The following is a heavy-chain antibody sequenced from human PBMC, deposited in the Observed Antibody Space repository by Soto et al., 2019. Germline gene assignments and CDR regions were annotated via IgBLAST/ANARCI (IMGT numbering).Heavy chain of an antibody. V-gene: IGHV3-21*01. Sequence: GGSLRLSCAASGFTFSSYSMNWVRQAPGKGLEWVSSISSSSSYIYYADSVKGRFTSSRDNAKNSLYLQMNSLRAEDTAVYYCARNEEMATITGYYYYGMEVWGQGTTVTVS. J-gene: IGHJ6*01. CDR1: GFTFSSYS. D-gene: IGHD5-12*01. CDR2: ISSSSSYI. CDR3: ARNEEMATITGYYYYGMEV.